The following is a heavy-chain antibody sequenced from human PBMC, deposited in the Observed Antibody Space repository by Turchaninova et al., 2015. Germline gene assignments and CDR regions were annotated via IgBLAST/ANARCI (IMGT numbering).Heavy chain of an antibody. Sequence: EVQLVESGGGLVKPGGSLRVSCAASGFSFSVDWMSWVRQVPGKGLEGIGAIEINPDGGTADYIAPVKVRFTISRDDSKSTVFLQMNSLKIEDTAVYYCTTEGRDWGQGTLVTVSS. J-gene: IGHJ4*02. CDR1: GFSFSVDW. CDR2: IEINPDGGTA. V-gene: IGHV3-15*04. CDR3: TTEGRD.